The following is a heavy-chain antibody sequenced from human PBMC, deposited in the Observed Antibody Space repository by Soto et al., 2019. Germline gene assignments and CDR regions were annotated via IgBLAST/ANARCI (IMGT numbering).Heavy chain of an antibody. D-gene: IGHD3-22*01. CDR2: IYYNGNT. J-gene: IGHJ5*02. CDR1: GGSISSRSYY. Sequence: SETLSLTCTVSGGSISSRSYYRAWIRQPPGKGLEWIATIYYNGNTYYNPSLKSRATISVDASENRFSLKLRSVTAADTAVYYCARGFGGYSWFDPWGQGTLVTVSS. CDR3: ARGFGGYSWFDP. V-gene: IGHV4-39*02.